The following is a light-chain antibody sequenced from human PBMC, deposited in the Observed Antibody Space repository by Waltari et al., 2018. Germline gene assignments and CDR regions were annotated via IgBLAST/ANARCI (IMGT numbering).Light chain of an antibody. CDR1: SGHSSNV. J-gene: IGLJ3*02. V-gene: IGLV4-69*02. Sequence: QLVLTQSPSASASLGASVKLTCTLSSGHSSNVIAWHQQHPQKGPRYLMKVNSDGSHSKGEENPDRFSGSSCGAERYLTITSLQSEDEADYYGQTGGHGTWVFGGGTKLTVL. CDR3: QTGGHGTWV. CDR2: VNSDGSH.